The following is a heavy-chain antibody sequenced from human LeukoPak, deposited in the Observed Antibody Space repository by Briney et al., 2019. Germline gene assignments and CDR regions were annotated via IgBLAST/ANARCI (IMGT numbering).Heavy chain of an antibody. D-gene: IGHD3-22*01. CDR3: ARQNVVVIDY. V-gene: IGHV4-59*08. CDR2: IYYSGST. Sequence: SETLSLTCTVSGGSISSYYWSWIRQPPGKGLEWIGYIYYSGSTNYNPSPKSRVTISVDTSKNQFSLKLSSVTAADTAVYYCARQNVVVIDYWGQGTLVTVSS. J-gene: IGHJ4*02. CDR1: GGSISSYY.